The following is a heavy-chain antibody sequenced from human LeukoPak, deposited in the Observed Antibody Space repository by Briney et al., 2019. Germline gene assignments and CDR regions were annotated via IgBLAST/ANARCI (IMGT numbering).Heavy chain of an antibody. CDR2: ISSSSSYI. CDR1: GFTFSSYS. J-gene: IGHJ6*02. V-gene: IGHV3-21*01. CDR3: ARGPIAAAGFYYYYGMDV. Sequence: GGSLRLSCAASGFTFSSYSMNWVRQAPGKGLEWVSSISSSSSYIYYADSVKGRFTISRDNAKNSLYLQMNSLRAEDTAVYYCARGPIAAAGFYYYYGMDVWGQGTTVTVSS. D-gene: IGHD6-13*01.